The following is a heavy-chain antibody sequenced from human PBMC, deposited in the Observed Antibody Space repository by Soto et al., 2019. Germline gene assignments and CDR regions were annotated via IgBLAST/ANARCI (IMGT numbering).Heavy chain of an antibody. CDR3: ARLYCSSTSCHWDY. D-gene: IGHD2-2*01. J-gene: IGHJ4*02. CDR1: GFSPSTSGMC. V-gene: IGHV2-70*11. Sequence: ETGPKLVNPTQTLTLTCTFSGFSPSTSGMCVSWIRQPPGKALEWLARIDWDDDKYYSTSLKTRLTISKDTSKNQVVLTMTNMDPVDTATYYCARLYCSSTSCHWDYWGQGTLVTVSS. CDR2: IDWDDDK.